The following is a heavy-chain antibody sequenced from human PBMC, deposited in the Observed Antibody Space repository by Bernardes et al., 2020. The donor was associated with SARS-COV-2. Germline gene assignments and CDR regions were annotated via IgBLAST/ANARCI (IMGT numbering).Heavy chain of an antibody. CDR3: ARVGAGLKYYYYGMDV. D-gene: IGHD1-26*01. V-gene: IGHV1-3*01. Sequence: ASVKVSCKASGYTFTSYAMHWVRQAPGQRLEWMGWITAGNGTTTYSQKFQGRVTITRDTSASTAYMELSSLRSEDTAVYYCARVGAGLKYYYYGMDVWGQGTTVTVS. J-gene: IGHJ6*02. CDR2: ITAGNGTT. CDR1: GYTFTSYA.